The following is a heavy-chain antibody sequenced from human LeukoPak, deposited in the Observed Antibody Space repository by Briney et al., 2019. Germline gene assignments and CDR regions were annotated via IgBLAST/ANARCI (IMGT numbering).Heavy chain of an antibody. D-gene: IGHD5-12*01. Sequence: SETLSLTCTVSGGSISSGHYYWSWLRQPPGKGLEWIGYIYYSGSTYYTSSLKSPVTISVDTSKNQFSLKLISVTAADTAVYYCARYMLATTGNAFDIWGQGTMVTVSS. J-gene: IGHJ3*02. CDR2: IYYSGST. V-gene: IGHV4-30-4*01. CDR1: GGSISSGHYY. CDR3: ARYMLATTGNAFDI.